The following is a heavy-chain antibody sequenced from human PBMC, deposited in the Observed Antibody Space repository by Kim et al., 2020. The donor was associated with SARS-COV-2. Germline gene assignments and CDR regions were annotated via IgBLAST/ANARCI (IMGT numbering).Heavy chain of an antibody. V-gene: IGHV4-59*01. CDR3: ARETSYGMDV. Sequence: STNYNPSLKSQVTISVDTSKNPFSLKLSSVTAADTAVYYCARETSYGMDVWGQGTTVTVSS. CDR2: ST. J-gene: IGHJ6*02.